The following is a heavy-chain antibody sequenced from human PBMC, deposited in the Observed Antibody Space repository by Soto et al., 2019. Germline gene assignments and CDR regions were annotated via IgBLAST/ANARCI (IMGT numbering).Heavy chain of an antibody. V-gene: IGHV1-3*01. CDR3: ARHRGIYYDFAGFDP. Sequence: ASVKVSCKASGYTFTSYAMHWVRQAPGQRLEWMGWINAGNGNTKYSQKFQGRVTITRDTSASTAYMELSSLRSEDTAVYYCARHRGIYYDFAGFDPWGQGTLVTVSS. CDR1: GYTFTSYA. J-gene: IGHJ5*02. D-gene: IGHD3-22*01. CDR2: INAGNGNT.